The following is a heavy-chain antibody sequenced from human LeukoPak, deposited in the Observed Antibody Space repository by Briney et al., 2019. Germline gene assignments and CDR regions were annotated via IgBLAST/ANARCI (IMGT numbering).Heavy chain of an antibody. Sequence: GGSLRLSCAASGFTFSSYAMSWVRQAPGKGLEWVSAISGSGGSTYYADSVKGRFPISRDNSKNMLYLQMNSLRAEDTAVYYCAKDTALMTVTTYDYWGQGTLVTVSS. CDR1: GFTFSSYA. CDR3: AKDTALMTVTTYDY. CDR2: ISGSGGST. J-gene: IGHJ4*02. D-gene: IGHD4-17*01. V-gene: IGHV3-23*01.